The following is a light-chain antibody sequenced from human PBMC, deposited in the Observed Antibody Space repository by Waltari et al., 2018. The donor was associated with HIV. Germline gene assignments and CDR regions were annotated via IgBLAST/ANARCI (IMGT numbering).Light chain of an antibody. J-gene: IGLJ2*01. CDR2: ANN. CDR1: RPNIGSSD. Sequence: QSVLTQPPSASGTPGQRVTIPRSAIRPNIGSSDVSCYQQFPGTAPKVLMSANNQRPSGVPDRFSASKSGTSASLAISGLHSEDEADYYCATWDDSLNGPLFGGGTKLTVL. V-gene: IGLV1-44*01. CDR3: ATWDDSLNGPL.